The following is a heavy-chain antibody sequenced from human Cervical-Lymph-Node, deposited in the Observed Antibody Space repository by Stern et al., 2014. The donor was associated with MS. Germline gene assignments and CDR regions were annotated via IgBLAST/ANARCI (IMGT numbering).Heavy chain of an antibody. D-gene: IGHD4-17*01. CDR3: ARARGSVTMRVLDY. CDR1: GGSISSSGYY. V-gene: IGHV4-31*03. Sequence: QLQLQESGPGLVKPSQTLSLTCSVSGGSISSSGYYWSWVRQHPGKGLAWIGIIYYSGSSYYKSSLKSRVSISSDTSKNQFSLNLNSVTAADTAIYYCARARGSVTMRVLDYWGQGILVTVSS. J-gene: IGHJ4*02. CDR2: IYYSGSS.